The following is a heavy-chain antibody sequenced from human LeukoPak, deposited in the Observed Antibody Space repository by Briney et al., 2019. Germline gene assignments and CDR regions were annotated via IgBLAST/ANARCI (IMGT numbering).Heavy chain of an antibody. CDR2: ISGSGGST. Sequence: GGSLRLSCAASGFTFGSYAMSWVRQAPGKGLEWVSAISGSGGSTYYADSVKGRFTISRDNSKNTLYLQMNSLRAEDTALYYCAKDCTSTNCYVDYWGQETLVTVSS. CDR1: GFTFGSYA. D-gene: IGHD2-2*01. CDR3: AKDCTSTNCYVDY. J-gene: IGHJ4*02. V-gene: IGHV3-23*01.